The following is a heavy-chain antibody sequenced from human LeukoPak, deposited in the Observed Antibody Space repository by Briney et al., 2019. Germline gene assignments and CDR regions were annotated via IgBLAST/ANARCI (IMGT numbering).Heavy chain of an antibody. CDR1: GITFSSYW. D-gene: IGHD1-26*01. V-gene: IGHV3-74*01. CDR3: ARGGSYSSDALDI. CDR2: INSDGGST. J-gene: IGHJ3*02. Sequence: GGSLRLSCAVSGITFSSYWMHWVRQAPGKGLVWVSHINSDGGSTHYADSVKGRLTISRDNAKNTLYLEMNSLRAEDTAVYYCARGGSYSSDALDIRGQGTMVTVSS.